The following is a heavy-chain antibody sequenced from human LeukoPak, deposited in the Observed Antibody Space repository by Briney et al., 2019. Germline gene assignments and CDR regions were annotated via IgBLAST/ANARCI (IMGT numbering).Heavy chain of an antibody. V-gene: IGHV3-9*01. CDR2: ISWNSGSI. J-gene: IGHJ6*02. CDR1: GFTFDDYA. CDR3: AKDARAYYYYGMDV. Sequence: GGSLRLSCAASGFTFDDYAMHWVRQAPGKGLEWVSGISWNSGSIGYADSVKGRFTISRDNAKNSLYLQMNSPRAEDTALYYCAKDARAYYYYGMDVWGQGTTVTVSS.